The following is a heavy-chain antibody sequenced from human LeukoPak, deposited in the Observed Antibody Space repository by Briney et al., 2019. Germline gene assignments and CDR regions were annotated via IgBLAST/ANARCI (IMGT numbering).Heavy chain of an antibody. CDR3: ARDQDCSGGSCYSAAFNI. CDR2: INPNRGGT. D-gene: IGHD2-15*01. V-gene: IGHV1-2*02. CDR1: GYTFTGYY. J-gene: IGHJ3*02. Sequence: ASVKVSCKASGYTFTGYYMHWVRQAPGQGLEWMGWINPNRGGTNYAQKFQGRVTMTRDTSISTAYMELSRLRSGDTAVYYCARDQDCSGGSCYSAAFNIWGQGTMVTVSS.